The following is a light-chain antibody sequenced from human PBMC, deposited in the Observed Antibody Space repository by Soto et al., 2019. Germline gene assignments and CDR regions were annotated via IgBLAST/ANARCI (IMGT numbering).Light chain of an antibody. CDR2: GAS. Sequence: TQSPSSLSASVGDRVTITCRASQSISSYLNWYQQKPGQAPRLLIYGASSRATGIPDRFSGSGSGTDFTLTINRLEPEDFAVYCCQQYGDLPCTFGQGTKV. J-gene: IGKJ1*01. CDR1: QSISSY. V-gene: IGKV3-20*01. CDR3: QQYGDLPCT.